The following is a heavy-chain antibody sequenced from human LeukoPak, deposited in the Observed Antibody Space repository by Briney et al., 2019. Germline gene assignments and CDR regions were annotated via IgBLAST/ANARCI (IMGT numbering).Heavy chain of an antibody. D-gene: IGHD2-2*01. Sequence: SETLSLACTVSGGSISSSSYYWGWIRQPPGKGLGWIGSIYYSGSIYYNPSLKSRVTISVDTSKNQFSLKLSSVTAADTAVYYCARRGFDCSSTSCYYYWGQGTLVTVSS. V-gene: IGHV4-39*01. CDR2: IYYSGSI. CDR1: GGSISSSSYY. J-gene: IGHJ4*02. CDR3: ARRGFDCSSTSCYYY.